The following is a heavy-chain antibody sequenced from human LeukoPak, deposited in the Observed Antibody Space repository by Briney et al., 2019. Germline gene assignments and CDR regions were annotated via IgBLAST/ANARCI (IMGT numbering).Heavy chain of an antibody. CDR3: ASTWYPVTIFGVVIDYYYGMDV. CDR2: IYYSGST. CDR1: GGSISSGGYY. Sequence: SQTLSLTCTVSGGSISSGGYYWSWIRQHPGTGLEWIGYIYYSGSTCYNPSLKSRVTISVDTSKNQFSLKLSSVTAADTAVYYCASTWYPVTIFGVVIDYYYGMDVWGQGTTVTVSS. V-gene: IGHV4-31*03. D-gene: IGHD3-3*01. J-gene: IGHJ6*02.